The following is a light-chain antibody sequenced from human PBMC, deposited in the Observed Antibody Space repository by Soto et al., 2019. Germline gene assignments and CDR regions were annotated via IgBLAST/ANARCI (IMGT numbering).Light chain of an antibody. Sequence: IQLTQSPSSLSASVGDRVTITCRASQGISSYLAWYQQKPGKAPKLLIYAASTLQSGFPSRFSGSGSGTAFTLTISSLQPEDFATYYCKQLRAFGQGTKLEIK. CDR2: AAS. CDR1: QGISSY. CDR3: KQLRA. V-gene: IGKV1-9*01. J-gene: IGKJ2*01.